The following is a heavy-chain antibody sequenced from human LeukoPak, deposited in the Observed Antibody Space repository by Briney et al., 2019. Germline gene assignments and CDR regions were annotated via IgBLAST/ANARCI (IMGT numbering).Heavy chain of an antibody. J-gene: IGHJ3*02. V-gene: IGHV4-38-2*02. CDR3: ARCYYDSSGYYYDAFDI. Sequence: SETLSLTCTVSGYSFSSGYYWGWIRQPPGKGLEWIGSIYHSGSTYYNPSLKSRVTISVDTSKNQFYLKLSSVTAADTAVYYCARCYYDSSGYYYDAFDIWGQGTMVTVSS. CDR2: IYHSGST. CDR1: GYSFSSGYY. D-gene: IGHD3-22*01.